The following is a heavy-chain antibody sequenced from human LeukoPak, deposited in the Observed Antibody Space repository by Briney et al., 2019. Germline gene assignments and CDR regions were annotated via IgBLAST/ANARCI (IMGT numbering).Heavy chain of an antibody. CDR2: IYHSGST. J-gene: IGHJ4*02. Sequence: SETLSLTWTVSGYSISSGYYWGWIRQPPGKGLEWIGSIYHSGSTYYNPSLKSRVTISVDTSKNQFSLKLSSVTAADTAVYYCARASVSQTDFDYWGQGTLVTVAS. V-gene: IGHV4-38-2*02. CDR3: ARASVSQTDFDY. D-gene: IGHD3-16*01. CDR1: GYSISSGYY.